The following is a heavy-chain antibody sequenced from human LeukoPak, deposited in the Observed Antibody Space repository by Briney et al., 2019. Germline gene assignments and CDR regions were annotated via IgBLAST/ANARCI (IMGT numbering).Heavy chain of an antibody. V-gene: IGHV1-46*01. J-gene: IGHJ3*01. Sequence: ASVKVSCKVSGYTLTELSMHWVRQAPGQGLEWMGIINPSGGSRSDTQRFQGRVTMTRDMSTSTVYMELSSLRSEDTAVYYCARGVVYDSGAAAFDLWGQGTMVTVSS. CDR3: ARGVVYDSGAAAFDL. CDR2: INPSGGSR. D-gene: IGHD3-22*01. CDR1: GYTLTELS.